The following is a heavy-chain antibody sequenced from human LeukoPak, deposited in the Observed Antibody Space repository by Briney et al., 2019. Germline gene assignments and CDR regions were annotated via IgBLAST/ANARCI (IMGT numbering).Heavy chain of an antibody. V-gene: IGHV4-39*01. CDR2: IYYSGST. Sequence: SEXLSLTCTVSGGSISSSSYYWGWIRQPPGKGLEWIGSIYYSGSTYYNPSLKSRVTISVDTSKTQFSLKLSSVTAADTAVYYCARQMPYYYGSGSYCFDYWGQGTLVTVSS. CDR1: GGSISSSSYY. J-gene: IGHJ4*02. CDR3: ARQMPYYYGSGSYCFDY. D-gene: IGHD3-10*01.